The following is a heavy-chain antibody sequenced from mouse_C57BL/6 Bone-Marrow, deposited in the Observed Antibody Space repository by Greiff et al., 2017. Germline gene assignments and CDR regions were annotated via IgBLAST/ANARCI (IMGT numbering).Heavy chain of an antibody. CDR3: ARWWYAMDY. D-gene: IGHD1-1*02. V-gene: IGHV1-9*01. CDR2: ILPGSGST. Sequence: QVQLQQSGAELMKPGASVKLSCKATGYTFNGYWIGWVNQRPGHGLEWIGEILPGSGSTNYTEKFKGKATFTADTSSNTAYMQLSSLTTEVSAIYYCARWWYAMDYWGQGTSVTVSS. J-gene: IGHJ4*01. CDR1: GYTFNGYW.